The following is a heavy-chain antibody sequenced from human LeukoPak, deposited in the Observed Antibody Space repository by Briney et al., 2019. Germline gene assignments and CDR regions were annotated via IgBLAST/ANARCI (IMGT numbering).Heavy chain of an antibody. V-gene: IGHV4-39*07. CDR1: GGSITITNYY. CDR3: ARDLGDSDAFDI. CDR2: IYYDGST. J-gene: IGHJ3*02. Sequence: SETLSLTCTVSGGSITITNYYWGWIRQPPGKGLEWVGNIYYDGSTYYNPSLKSRVTISVDTSKNQFSLKLTSVTAADTAIYYCARDLGDSDAFDIWGQGTMVTVSS. D-gene: IGHD2-21*02.